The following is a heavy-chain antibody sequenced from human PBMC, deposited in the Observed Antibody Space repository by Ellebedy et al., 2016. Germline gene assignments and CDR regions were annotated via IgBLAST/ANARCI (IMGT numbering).Heavy chain of an antibody. CDR3: ARGSSGITVSLFNI. D-gene: IGHD6-6*01. CDR1: GDRISSNSAS. V-gene: IGHV6-1*01. Sequence: SETLSLTCAISGDRISSNSASWNWIRQSPSRGLEWLGRTYYRTKWYYDSAMSVKSRLTITSDMSKNQFSLQLNSVTPEDTAVYFCARGSSGITVSLFNIWGQGTLVTVSS. CDR2: TYYRTKWYY. J-gene: IGHJ4*02.